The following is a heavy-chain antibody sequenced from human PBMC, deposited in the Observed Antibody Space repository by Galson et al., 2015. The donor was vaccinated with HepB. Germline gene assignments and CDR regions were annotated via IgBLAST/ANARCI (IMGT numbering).Heavy chain of an antibody. CDR2: ISNGGGNK. CDR3: VTADDYSYFEY. J-gene: IGHJ4*02. D-gene: IGHD4-11*01. Sequence: SLRLSCAASGLTFSKYAMAWVRQAPGKGLEWVSGISNGGGNKYYADSVKGRFTISRDNSKDTLYMQMNSLRVEDTALYYCVTADDYSYFEYWGQGTLVTVSS. V-gene: IGHV3-23*01. CDR1: GLTFSKYA.